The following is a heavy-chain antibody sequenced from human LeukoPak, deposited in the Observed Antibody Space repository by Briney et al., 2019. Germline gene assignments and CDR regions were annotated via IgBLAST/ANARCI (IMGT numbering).Heavy chain of an antibody. Sequence: GGSLRLSCAASGFTVSSNYMSWVRQAPGKGLGWVSIIYSDGSTYYRDSVKGRFTISRDNSKNTLYLQMNSLRAEDTAVYYCAREGLRLGALSLYIDSWGQGTLVTVSS. D-gene: IGHD3-16*02. V-gene: IGHV3-66*01. CDR2: IYSDGST. J-gene: IGHJ4*02. CDR1: GFTVSSNY. CDR3: AREGLRLGALSLYIDS.